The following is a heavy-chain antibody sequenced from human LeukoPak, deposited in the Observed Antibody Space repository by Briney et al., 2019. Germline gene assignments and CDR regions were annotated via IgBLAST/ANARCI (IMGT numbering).Heavy chain of an antibody. CDR2: ISYDGSNK. Sequence: GGSLRLSCAASGFTYTMHAMHWVRQAPGKGLEWVAVISYDGSNKKYADSVKGRFTISRDNSKNTLYLQMNSLRAEDTAVYYCARTLIEYSVSSCYFDYWGQGTLVTVSS. J-gene: IGHJ4*02. V-gene: IGHV3-30*04. CDR3: ARTLIEYSVSSCYFDY. D-gene: IGHD6-6*01. CDR1: GFTYTMHA.